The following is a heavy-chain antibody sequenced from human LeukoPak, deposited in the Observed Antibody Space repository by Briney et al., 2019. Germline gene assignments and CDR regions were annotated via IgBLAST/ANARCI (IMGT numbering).Heavy chain of an antibody. D-gene: IGHD3-22*01. V-gene: IGHV4-39*07. CDR3: ARWVIVVASEAYYFDY. Sequence: SEALSLTCTVSGGSISTTSYFWAWIRQPPGEGLEWIGSIYYSGSTYYNPSLKSRVTISVDTSKNQFSLKLSSVTAADTAVYYCARWVIVVASEAYYFDYWGQGTLVTVSS. J-gene: IGHJ4*02. CDR2: IYYSGST. CDR1: GGSISTTSYF.